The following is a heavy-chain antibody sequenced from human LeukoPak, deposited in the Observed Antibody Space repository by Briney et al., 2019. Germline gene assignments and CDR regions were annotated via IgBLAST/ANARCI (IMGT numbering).Heavy chain of an antibody. CDR3: VRDRGTYRPIDY. D-gene: IGHD1-26*01. CDR1: AFSLNAYN. J-gene: IGHJ4*02. Sequence: GGSLRLSCAASAFSLNAYNMNWVRQAPGKGLEWVSSISYTGTYIYYADSVKGRFTISRDNAQNSLYLQMNSLGAEDTAIYYCVRDRGTYRPIDYWGQGTLVTVSS. CDR2: ISYTGTYI. V-gene: IGHV3-21*04.